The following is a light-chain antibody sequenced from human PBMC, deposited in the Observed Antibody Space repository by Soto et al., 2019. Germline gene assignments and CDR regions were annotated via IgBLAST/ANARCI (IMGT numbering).Light chain of an antibody. CDR3: SASVDIMNGYV. J-gene: IGLJ1*01. CDR2: SNY. CDR1: SSNIESNT. V-gene: IGLV1-44*01. Sequence: QSVLTQPPSASGTPGQRVTISCSGSSSNIESNTVTWYQQLPVTAPKLVIYSNYDRPSGVPDRFSGSTSGTSASLVIRGRQSEDEAGYYWSASVDIMNGYVFGGGTKVTVL.